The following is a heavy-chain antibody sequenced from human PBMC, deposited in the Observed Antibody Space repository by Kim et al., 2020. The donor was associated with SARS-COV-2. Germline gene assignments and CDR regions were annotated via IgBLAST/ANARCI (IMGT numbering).Heavy chain of an antibody. J-gene: IGHJ5*02. V-gene: IGHV3-23*01. Sequence: GGSLRLSCAASGFTFNSFGMTWVRQAPGKGLEWVSFIGAGGATVYADSVRGRFTISRDNAKNKLYLQMNSLGVEDTALYYCAEKVAGSVANYFDPWGQGTLVTVSS. CDR2: IGAGGAT. CDR3: AEKVAGSVANYFDP. CDR1: GFTFNSFG. D-gene: IGHD3-10*01.